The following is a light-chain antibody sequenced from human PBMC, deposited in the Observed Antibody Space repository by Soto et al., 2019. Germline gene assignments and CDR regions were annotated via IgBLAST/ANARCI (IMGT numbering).Light chain of an antibody. Sequence: DIQMTQSPSSLSASVGDRGTITCRASQGISNYLAWYQQKPGKVPKLLIYAASTLQSGVPSRFSGSGSGTDFTLTISSLQPEDFATYYCLQDYNYFGFGQGTRLENK. CDR2: AAS. CDR1: QGISNY. CDR3: LQDYNYFG. J-gene: IGKJ5*01. V-gene: IGKV1-27*01.